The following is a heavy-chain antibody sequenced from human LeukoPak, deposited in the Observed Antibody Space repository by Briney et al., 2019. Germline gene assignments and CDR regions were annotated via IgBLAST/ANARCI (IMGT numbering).Heavy chain of an antibody. Sequence: ASVKVSCKASGYTFTSYDINWVRQATGQRLEWMGWMNPNSGNTGYAQKFQGRVTMTRNTSISTAYMELSSLRSEDTAVYYCARGTYYYDSSGYTNFDYWGQGTLVTVSS. V-gene: IGHV1-8*01. D-gene: IGHD3-22*01. CDR2: MNPNSGNT. CDR1: GYTFTSYD. CDR3: ARGTYYYDSSGYTNFDY. J-gene: IGHJ4*02.